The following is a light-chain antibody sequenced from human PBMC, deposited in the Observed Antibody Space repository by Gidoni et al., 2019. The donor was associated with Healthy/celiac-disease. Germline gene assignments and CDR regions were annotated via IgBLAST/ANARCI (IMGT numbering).Light chain of an antibody. Sequence: DIVLTQSPGTLSLSPGERATLSCRASQSVSSSYLAWYQQKPGQAPRLLSDGASSRATGIPDRFSGSGAGTDCTLTISRLETEDFAVYYCQQYGSSPMSSFGQGTKLEIK. CDR3: QQYGSSPMSS. V-gene: IGKV3-20*01. CDR1: QSVSSSY. J-gene: IGKJ2*04. CDR2: GAS.